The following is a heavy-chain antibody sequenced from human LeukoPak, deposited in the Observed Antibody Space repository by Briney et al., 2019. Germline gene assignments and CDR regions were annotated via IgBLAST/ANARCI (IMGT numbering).Heavy chain of an antibody. J-gene: IGHJ6*03. V-gene: IGHV1-8*03. CDR2: MNPNSGNT. CDR3: ARVLTVTTHYYYYYMDV. CDR1: GYTFTSYD. D-gene: IGHD4-11*01. Sequence: ASVKVSCKASGYTFTSYDINWVRQATGQGLEWMGWMNPNSGNTGYAQTFQGRVTITRNTSISTAYMELSSLRSEDTAVYYCARVLTVTTHYYYYYMDVWGKGTTVTVSS.